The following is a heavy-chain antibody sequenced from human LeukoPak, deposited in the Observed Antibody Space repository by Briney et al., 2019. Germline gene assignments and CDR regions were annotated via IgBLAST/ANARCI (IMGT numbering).Heavy chain of an antibody. CDR3: ARPVVHENDNGDYVGYFDY. CDR1: GYSFTSYW. V-gene: IGHV5-51*01. CDR2: IYPGDSDT. D-gene: IGHD4-17*01. J-gene: IGHJ4*02. Sequence: GASLKISCKGSGYSFTSYWIGWVRQMPGKGLEWMGIIYPGDSDTRYSPSFQGQVTISADKSISTAYLQWSSLKASDTAMYYCARPVVHENDNGDYVGYFDYWGQGTLVTVSS.